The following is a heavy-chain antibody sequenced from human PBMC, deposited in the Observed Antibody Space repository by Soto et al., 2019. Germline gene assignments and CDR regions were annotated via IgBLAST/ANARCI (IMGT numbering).Heavy chain of an antibody. J-gene: IGHJ4*02. D-gene: IGHD3-10*01. CDR1: GFTFSSYA. CDR3: AKDGIWFGELLADY. Sequence: GGSLRLSCAASGFTFSSYAMSWVRQAPGKGLEWVSAISGSGGSTYYADSVKGRFTISRDNSKNTLYLQMNSLRAEDTAVYYCAKDGIWFGELLADYWGQGTLVTVSS. CDR2: ISGSGGST. V-gene: IGHV3-23*01.